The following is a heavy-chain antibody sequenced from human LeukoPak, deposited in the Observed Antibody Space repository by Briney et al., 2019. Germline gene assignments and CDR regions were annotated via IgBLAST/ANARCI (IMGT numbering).Heavy chain of an antibody. CDR1: GFTFSSFW. J-gene: IGHJ6*02. Sequence: QPGGSLRLSCAASGFTFSSFWMSWVRQAPGKGLEWVANITQGGSEKFYVDSVKGRFTISRDNAKNSLYLQMSSLRAEDTAVYYCARHRDDVVATIDTYYYGLDVWGQGTTVTVSS. CDR2: ITQGGSEK. D-gene: IGHD5-12*01. CDR3: ARHRDDVVATIDTYYYGLDV. V-gene: IGHV3-7*02.